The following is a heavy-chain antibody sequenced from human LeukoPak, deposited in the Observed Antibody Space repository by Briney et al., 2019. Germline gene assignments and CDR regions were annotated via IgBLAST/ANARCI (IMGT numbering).Heavy chain of an antibody. V-gene: IGHV3-48*01. D-gene: IGHD5-24*01. CDR2: ISSGSGTV. Sequence: GALRLSCAASGFTFSSYSMNWVRQAPGKGLEWVSHISSGSGTVYYADSVKGRFTISRDNAKNSLYLQMNSLRAEDTAVYYCAKDRDGYNYKDYWGQGTLVTVSS. CDR1: GFTFSSYS. J-gene: IGHJ4*02. CDR3: AKDRDGYNYKDY.